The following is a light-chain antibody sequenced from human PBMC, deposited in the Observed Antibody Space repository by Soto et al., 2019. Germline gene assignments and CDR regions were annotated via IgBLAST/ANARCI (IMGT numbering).Light chain of an antibody. CDR2: AAS. V-gene: IGKV1-9*01. Sequence: DIQLTQSPSFLFASVGDTVTITCRASQGISSYLAWYQQKPGKAPKLLIYAASTLQSGVPSRFSGSGSGTEFTLTSSSLQPEDFATYYCQQLNSYPLTFGGGTKVEIK. J-gene: IGKJ4*01. CDR1: QGISSY. CDR3: QQLNSYPLT.